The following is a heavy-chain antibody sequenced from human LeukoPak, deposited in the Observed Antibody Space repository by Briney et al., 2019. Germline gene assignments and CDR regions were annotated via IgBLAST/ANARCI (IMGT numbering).Heavy chain of an antibody. Sequence: PSETLSLTCTVSGGSISSYYWSWIRQPPGKGLEWIGYIYYSGSTNYNPSLKSRVTISVDTSKNQFSLKLSSVTAADTAVYYCAGIAAARSRPDYWGQGTLVTVSS. CDR3: AGIAAARSRPDY. J-gene: IGHJ4*02. V-gene: IGHV4-59*08. CDR2: IYYSGST. CDR1: GGSISSYY. D-gene: IGHD6-13*01.